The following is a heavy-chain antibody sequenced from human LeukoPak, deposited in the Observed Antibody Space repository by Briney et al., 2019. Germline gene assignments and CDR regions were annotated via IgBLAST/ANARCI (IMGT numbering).Heavy chain of an antibody. D-gene: IGHD3-16*01. V-gene: IGHV1-69*01. Sequence: SVKVSCKASGGTFSSYAISWVRQAPGQGLEWMGGIIPIFGTANYAQKFQGRVTITADESTRTAYMELSSLGSEDTAVYYCASCDGGGKYDYVWGTFDYWGQGTLVTVSS. CDR2: IIPIFGTA. CDR1: GGTFSSYA. CDR3: ASCDGGGKYDYVWGTFDY. J-gene: IGHJ4*02.